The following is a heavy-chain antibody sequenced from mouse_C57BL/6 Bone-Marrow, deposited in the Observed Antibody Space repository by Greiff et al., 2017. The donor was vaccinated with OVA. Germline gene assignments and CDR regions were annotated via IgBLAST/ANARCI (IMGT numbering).Heavy chain of an antibody. V-gene: IGHV5-17*01. CDR3: ARRVYGSSWYFDV. CDR2: ISSGSSTI. J-gene: IGHJ1*03. CDR1: GFTFSDYG. D-gene: IGHD1-1*01. Sequence: EVMLVESGGGLVKPGGSLKLSCAASGFTFSDYGMHWVRQAPEKGLEWVASISSGSSTIYYADTVKGRFTISRDNAKNTLFLQMTSLRSEDTAMYYCARRVYGSSWYFDVWGTGTTVTVSS.